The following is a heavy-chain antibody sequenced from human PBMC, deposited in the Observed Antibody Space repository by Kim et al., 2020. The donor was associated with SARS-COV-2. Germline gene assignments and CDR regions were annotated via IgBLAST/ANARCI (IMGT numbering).Heavy chain of an antibody. CDR3: ARGIGGWLSLDY. Sequence: GGSLRLSCAASGFTVSSNYMSWVRQAPGKGLEWVSVIYSGGSTYYADSAKGRFTISRDNSKNTLYLQMNSLRAEDTAVYYCARGIGGWLSLDYWGQGTLVTVSS. J-gene: IGHJ4*02. CDR2: IYSGGST. D-gene: IGHD3-9*01. V-gene: IGHV3-53*01. CDR1: GFTVSSNY.